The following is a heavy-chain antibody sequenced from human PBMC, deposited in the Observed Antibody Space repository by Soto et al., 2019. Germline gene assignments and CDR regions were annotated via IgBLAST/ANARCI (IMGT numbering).Heavy chain of an antibody. Sequence: PGGSLRLSCAASGFTFSSYSMNWVRQAPGKGLEWVSSISSSSSYIYYADSVKGRFTISRDNAKNSLYLQMNSLRAEDTAVYYCGVDSSGWEDGFGYWGQGTLVTVSS. D-gene: IGHD6-19*01. CDR3: GVDSSGWEDGFGY. J-gene: IGHJ4*02. CDR1: GFTFSSYS. V-gene: IGHV3-21*01. CDR2: ISSSSSYI.